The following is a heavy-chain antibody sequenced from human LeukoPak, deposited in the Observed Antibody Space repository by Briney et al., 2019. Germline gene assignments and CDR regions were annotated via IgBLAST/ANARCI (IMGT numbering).Heavy chain of an antibody. CDR1: GESFSGYY. V-gene: IGHV4-34*01. J-gene: IGHJ4*02. CDR2: IDFGGST. Sequence: SETLSLTCAVYGESFSGYYWNWIRQPPGKGLEWTGEIDFGGSTNCNPSLKSRVNLSVDTVKNQFSLRLSSVTAADTAVYYCARAPSGYCSRASCLYYFDYWGQGTLVSVSS. CDR3: ARAPSGYCSRASCLYYFDY. D-gene: IGHD2-2*01.